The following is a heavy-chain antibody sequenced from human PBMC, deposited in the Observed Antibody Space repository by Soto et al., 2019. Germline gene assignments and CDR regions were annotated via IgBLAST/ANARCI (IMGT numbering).Heavy chain of an antibody. V-gene: IGHV4-34*01. CDR1: GGSISSYY. J-gene: IGHJ4*02. Sequence: PSETLSLTCTVAGGSISSYYWSWIRQPPGTGLEWIGEINHSGSTNYNPSLKSRVTISVDTSKNQFSLKLTSVTAADTAVYYCARVLTTVTQQAGWGQGTQVTVSS. CDR2: INHSGST. CDR3: ARVLTTVTQQAG. D-gene: IGHD4-17*01.